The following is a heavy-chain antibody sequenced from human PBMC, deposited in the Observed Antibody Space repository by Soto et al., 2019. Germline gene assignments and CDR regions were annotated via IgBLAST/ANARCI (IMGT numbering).Heavy chain of an antibody. Sequence: EVQLVESGGGLVQPGGSLRLSCAASGFTVSSNYMSWVRQAPGKGLEWVSVIYSGGSTYYADSVKGRFTISRDNSVNTLYLQMSSFRAEDTAVYYCARTCSGGTCSFDYGGQGTLVTVSS. V-gene: IGHV3-66*01. CDR2: IYSGGST. D-gene: IGHD2-15*01. J-gene: IGHJ4*02. CDR1: GFTVSSNY. CDR3: ARTCSGGTCSFDY.